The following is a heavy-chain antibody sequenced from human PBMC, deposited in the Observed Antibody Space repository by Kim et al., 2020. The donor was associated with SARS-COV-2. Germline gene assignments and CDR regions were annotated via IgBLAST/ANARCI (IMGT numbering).Heavy chain of an antibody. CDR1: GGSISSGGYY. CDR2: IYYSGST. V-gene: IGHV4-31*03. CDR3: ARVPITMIVVVNAFDI. Sequence: SETLSLTCTVSGGSISSGGYYWSWIRQHPGKGLEWIGYIYYSGSTYYNPSLKSRVTISVDTSKNQFSLKLSSVTAADTAVYYCARVPITMIVVVNAFDIWGQGTMVTVSS. J-gene: IGHJ3*02. D-gene: IGHD3-22*01.